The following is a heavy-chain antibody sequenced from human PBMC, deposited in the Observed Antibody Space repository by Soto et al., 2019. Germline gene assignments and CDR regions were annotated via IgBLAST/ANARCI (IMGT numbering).Heavy chain of an antibody. J-gene: IGHJ6*03. CDR1: GFTFSNAW. V-gene: IGHV3-15*01. CDR2: IKSKTDGGTT. D-gene: IGHD6-13*01. Sequence: GSLRLSCAASGFTFSNAWMSWVRQAPGKGLEWVGRIKSKTDGGTTDYAAPVKGRFTISRDDSKNTLYLQMNSLKTEDTAVYYCTTPPGYSSSWEYYYYMDVWGKGTTVTVSS. CDR3: TTPPGYSSSWEYYYYMDV.